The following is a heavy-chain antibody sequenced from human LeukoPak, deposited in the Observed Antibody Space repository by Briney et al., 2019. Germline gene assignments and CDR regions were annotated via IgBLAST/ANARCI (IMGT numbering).Heavy chain of an antibody. V-gene: IGHV1-18*01. Sequence: GASVKVSCKASGYTFTSYGISWVRQAPGQGLEWMGWISAYNGNTNYAQKLQGRVTMTTDTSTSTAHMELRSLRSDGTAVYYCARSYRNGNWFDPWGQGTLVTVSS. CDR3: ARSYRNGNWFDP. J-gene: IGHJ5*02. CDR2: ISAYNGNT. D-gene: IGHD4-11*01. CDR1: GYTFTSYG.